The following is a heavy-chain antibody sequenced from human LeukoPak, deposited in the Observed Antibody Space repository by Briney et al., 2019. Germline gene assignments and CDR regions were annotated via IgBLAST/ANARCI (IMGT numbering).Heavy chain of an antibody. D-gene: IGHD6-6*01. Sequence: PGGSLRLSCAASGFTFSSSYMHWVRQASGKGLVWVSRINSDGSLTNYADSVKGRFTIFRDNARNSLYLQMNSLRADDTAVYYCARGEWSSSPFDYWGQGTLVTVSS. CDR2: INSDGSLT. CDR1: GFTFSSSY. J-gene: IGHJ4*02. CDR3: ARGEWSSSPFDY. V-gene: IGHV3-74*01.